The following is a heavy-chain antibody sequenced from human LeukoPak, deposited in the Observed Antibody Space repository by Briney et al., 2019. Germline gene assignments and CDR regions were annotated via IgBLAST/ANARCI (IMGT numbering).Heavy chain of an antibody. D-gene: IGHD6-13*01. J-gene: IGHJ4*02. Sequence: SETLSLTCAVYGGSFSGYYWSWIRQPPGKGLEWIGEINHSGSTNYNPSLKSRVTISVDTSKNQFSLKLSSVTAADTAVYHCARGPRRAAAAPECWGQGTLVTVSS. CDR2: INHSGST. CDR3: ARGPRRAAAAPEC. V-gene: IGHV4-34*01. CDR1: GGSFSGYY.